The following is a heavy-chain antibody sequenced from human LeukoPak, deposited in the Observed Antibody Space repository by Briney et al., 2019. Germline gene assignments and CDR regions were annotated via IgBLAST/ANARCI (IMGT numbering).Heavy chain of an antibody. CDR1: GGTFISYA. Sequence: SVKVPCKASGGTFISYAISWVRQAPGQGLEWMGGIIPIFGTANYAQKFQGRVTITADESTSTAYMELSSLRSKDTAVYYCAREGSGYDSVAFDIWGQGTMVTVSS. D-gene: IGHD5-12*01. CDR3: AREGSGYDSVAFDI. CDR2: IIPIFGTA. V-gene: IGHV1-69*13. J-gene: IGHJ3*02.